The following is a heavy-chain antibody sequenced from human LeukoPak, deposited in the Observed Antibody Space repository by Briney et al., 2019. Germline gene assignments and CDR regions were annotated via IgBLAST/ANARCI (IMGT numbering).Heavy chain of an antibody. CDR2: ISSSSGTI. Sequence: GGPLRLSCAASGFTFSSYTMNWVRQAPGKGLEWVSSISSSSGTIYYADSVKGRFTISRDNANNSVYLQMNSLREEDTAIYYCARAGSSGWYGKYWGQGTLVTVSS. J-gene: IGHJ4*02. CDR1: GFTFSSYT. D-gene: IGHD6-19*01. CDR3: ARAGSSGWYGKY. V-gene: IGHV3-48*02.